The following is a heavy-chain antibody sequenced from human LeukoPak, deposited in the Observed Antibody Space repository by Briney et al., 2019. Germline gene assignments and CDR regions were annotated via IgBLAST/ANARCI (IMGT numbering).Heavy chain of an antibody. J-gene: IGHJ4*02. D-gene: IGHD2-2*01. CDR3: ARGFRAGNQLLKGSLGY. V-gene: IGHV1-2*02. CDR1: GYTFTGYY. Sequence: ASVKVSCKASGYTFTGYYMHWVRQAPGQGLEWMGWINPNSGGTNYAQKFQGRVTMTRNTSISTAYTELSSLRSEDTAVYYCARGFRAGNQLLKGSLGYWGQGTLVTVSS. CDR2: INPNSGGT.